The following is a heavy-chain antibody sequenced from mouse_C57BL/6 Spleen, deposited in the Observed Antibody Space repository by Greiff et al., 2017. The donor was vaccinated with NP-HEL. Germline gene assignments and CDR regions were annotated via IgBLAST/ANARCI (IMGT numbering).Heavy chain of an antibody. Sequence: QVQLQQPGAELVRPGSSVKLSCKASGYTFTSYWMHWVKQRPIQGLEWIGNIDPSDSETHYNQKFKDKATLTVDKSSSTAYMQLSSLTSEDSAVYYRASSYYDYDWFAYWGQGTLVTVSA. V-gene: IGHV1-52*01. D-gene: IGHD2-4*01. CDR3: ASSYYDYDWFAY. J-gene: IGHJ3*01. CDR2: IDPSDSET. CDR1: GYTFTSYW.